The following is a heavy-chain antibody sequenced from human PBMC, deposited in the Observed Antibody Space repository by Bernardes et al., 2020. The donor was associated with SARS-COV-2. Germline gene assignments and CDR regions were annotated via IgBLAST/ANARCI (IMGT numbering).Heavy chain of an antibody. CDR2: INQDGNVK. CDR3: TRSII. D-gene: IGHD1-20*01. J-gene: IGHJ4*02. Sequence: GGSLRLSCVASGFTFSSTWMAWVRQAPGKGPEWVANINQDGNVKDYVDSVKGRFTISRDNAKNSLFLQMNSLTVDDSAVYYCTRSIIWGQGTLVTVSS. CDR1: GFTFSSTW. V-gene: IGHV3-7*01.